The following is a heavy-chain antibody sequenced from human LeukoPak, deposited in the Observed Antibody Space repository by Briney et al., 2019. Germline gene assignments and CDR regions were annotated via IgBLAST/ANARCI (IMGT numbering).Heavy chain of an antibody. CDR2: ISSSGSTI. CDR3: ARDSTWFGELPNYYYYYGMDV. D-gene: IGHD3-10*01. J-gene: IGHJ6*02. V-gene: IGHV3-48*03. Sequence: GGSLRLSCAASGFTFSSYEMNWVRQAPGKGLEWVSYISSSGSTIYYADSVKGRFTISRDNAKNSLYLQMNSLRAEDTAVYYCARDSTWFGELPNYYYYYGMDVWGQGTTVTVSS. CDR1: GFTFSSYE.